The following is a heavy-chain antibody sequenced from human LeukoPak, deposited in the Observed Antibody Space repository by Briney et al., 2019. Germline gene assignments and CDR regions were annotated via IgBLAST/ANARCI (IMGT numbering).Heavy chain of an antibody. CDR3: ARRTFYYDSSGGNWFDP. CDR1: GGSISSRSYY. Sequence: PSETLSLTCTVSGGSISSRSYYWGWIRQPPGKVLEWIGSIYYSGSTYYNPSLKSRVTMSVDTSKSQFSLSLTSVTAADTAVYYCARRTFYYDSSGGNWFDPWGQGTLVTVSS. D-gene: IGHD3-22*01. J-gene: IGHJ5*02. CDR2: IYYSGST. V-gene: IGHV4-39*01.